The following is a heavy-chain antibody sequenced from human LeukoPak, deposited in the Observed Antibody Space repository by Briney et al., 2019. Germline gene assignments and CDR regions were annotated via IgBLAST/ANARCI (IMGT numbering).Heavy chain of an antibody. Sequence: GGSLRLSCAASGFTFSDSAMHWVRQASGKGLEWVGRIRIKANTYATAYAASVKGRFTISRDDSKNTAYLQMNSLRAEDTAVYYCVTQGLVVTGCFDSWGQGTLVTVSS. CDR3: VTQGLVVTGCFDS. D-gene: IGHD2-21*02. CDR2: IRIKANTYAT. CDR1: GFTFSDSA. J-gene: IGHJ5*01. V-gene: IGHV3-73*01.